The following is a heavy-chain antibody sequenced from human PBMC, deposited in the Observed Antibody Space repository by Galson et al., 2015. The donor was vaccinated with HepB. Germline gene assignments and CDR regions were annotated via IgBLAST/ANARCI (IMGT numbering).Heavy chain of an antibody. Sequence: SLRLSCAASGFTVSSNYMSWVRQAPGKGLEWVSVIYSGGSTYYADSVKGRFTISRHNSKNTQYLQMNSLGAEDTAVYYCARGYIGRGGGSHTYYFDYWGQGTLVTVSS. V-gene: IGHV3-53*04. D-gene: IGHD1-26*01. CDR1: GFTVSSNY. CDR3: ARGYIGRGGGSHTYYFDY. CDR2: IYSGGST. J-gene: IGHJ4*02.